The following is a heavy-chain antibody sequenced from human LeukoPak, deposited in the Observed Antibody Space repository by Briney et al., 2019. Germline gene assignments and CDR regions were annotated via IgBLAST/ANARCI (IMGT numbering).Heavy chain of an antibody. V-gene: IGHV3-30*02. Sequence: GGSLRLSCVPSGFTFSSYGMHWVRQAPGKGLEGVAFIRYDGSSKYYADSVKGRFTISRDNSKNTLYLEMSSLRVEDTAVYYCAKDWAVRDGYSYYFDCWGQGTLVTVSS. CDR1: GFTFSSYG. D-gene: IGHD5-24*01. CDR2: IRYDGSSK. CDR3: AKDWAVRDGYSYYFDC. J-gene: IGHJ4*02.